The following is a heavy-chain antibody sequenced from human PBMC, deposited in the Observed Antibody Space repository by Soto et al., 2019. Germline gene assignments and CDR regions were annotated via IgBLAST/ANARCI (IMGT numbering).Heavy chain of an antibody. D-gene: IGHD3-3*01. V-gene: IGHV3-15*01. J-gene: IGHJ6*02. Sequence: GGSLRLSCAASGFTFSNAWMSWVRQAPGKGLEWVGRIKSKTDGGTTDYAAPVKGRFTISRDDSKNTLYLQMNSLKTEDTAVYYCTTDERGIFGVVISGYYYYRMDVWGQGTTVTVSS. CDR3: TTDERGIFGVVISGYYYYRMDV. CDR2: IKSKTDGGTT. CDR1: GFTFSNAW.